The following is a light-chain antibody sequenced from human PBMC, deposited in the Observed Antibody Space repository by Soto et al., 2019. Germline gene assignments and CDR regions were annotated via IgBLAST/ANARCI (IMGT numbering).Light chain of an antibody. CDR3: QQYNNRPPVT. J-gene: IGKJ5*01. Sequence: EIIMTQSPVTLSVSPGERATLSCRASQSVSSNLAWYQQKPGQAPRLLIYGASTRATDIPARFSGSGSGTEFTLTISSLQSEDFALYYCQQYNNRPPVTFGQGTRLEIK. CDR1: QSVSSN. V-gene: IGKV3-15*01. CDR2: GAS.